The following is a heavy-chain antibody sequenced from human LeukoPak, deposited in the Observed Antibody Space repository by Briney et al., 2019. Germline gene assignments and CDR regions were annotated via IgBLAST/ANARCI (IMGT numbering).Heavy chain of an antibody. CDR3: ARGNLPYGSGSPPYFDY. Sequence: PGGSLRLSCAASGFTFSSYSMTWVRQPPGKGLEWIGEINHSGSTNYNPSLKSRVTISVDTSKNQFSLKLSSVTAADTAVYYCARGNLPYGSGSPPYFDYWGQGTLVTVSS. CDR2: INHSGST. V-gene: IGHV4-34*01. CDR1: GFTFSSYS. J-gene: IGHJ4*02. D-gene: IGHD3-10*01.